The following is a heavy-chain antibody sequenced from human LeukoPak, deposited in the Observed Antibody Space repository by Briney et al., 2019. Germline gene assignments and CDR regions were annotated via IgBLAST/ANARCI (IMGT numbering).Heavy chain of an antibody. D-gene: IGHD2-21*02. V-gene: IGHV4-39*01. CDR3: ASPADIVVVTAPEYYQH. J-gene: IGHJ1*01. Sequence: SETLSLTCTVSGGSISSSSYYWGWIRHPPGKGLEWIGSIYYSGSTYYNPSLKSRVTISVDTSKNQFSLKLTSVTAADTAVYYCASPADIVVVTAPEYYQHWGQGTLVTVSS. CDR2: IYYSGST. CDR1: GGSISSSSYY.